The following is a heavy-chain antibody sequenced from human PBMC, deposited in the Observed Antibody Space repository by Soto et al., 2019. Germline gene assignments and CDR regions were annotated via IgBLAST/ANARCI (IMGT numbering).Heavy chain of an antibody. Sequence: GASVKVSCKASGGTFSSYAISWVRQAPGQGLEWMGGIIPIFGTANYAQKFQGRVTITADESTSTAYMELSSLRSEDTAVYYCAREMDTAMGELAEFYYYYYGMDVWGQGTTVTVSS. CDR3: AREMDTAMGELAEFYYYYYGMDV. J-gene: IGHJ6*02. D-gene: IGHD5-18*01. CDR1: GGTFSSYA. V-gene: IGHV1-69*13. CDR2: IIPIFGTA.